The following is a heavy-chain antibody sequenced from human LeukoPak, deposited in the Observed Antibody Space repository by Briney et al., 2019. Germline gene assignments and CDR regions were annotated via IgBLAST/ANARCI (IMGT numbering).Heavy chain of an antibody. CDR3: ARGVDSSSWLKLIDY. CDR1: GGSISSSSYY. CDR2: IYYSGST. Sequence: SETLSLTCTVSGGSISSSSYYWGWIRQPPGKGLEWIGSIYYSGSTYYNPSLKSRVTISVDTSKNQFSLKLSSVTAADTAVYYCARGVDSSSWLKLIDYWGQGTLVTVSS. D-gene: IGHD6-13*01. J-gene: IGHJ4*02. V-gene: IGHV4-39*01.